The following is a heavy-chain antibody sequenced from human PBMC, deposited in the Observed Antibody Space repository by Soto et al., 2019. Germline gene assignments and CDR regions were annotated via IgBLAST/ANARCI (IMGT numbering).Heavy chain of an antibody. CDR3: ARDFYGDYVAGTMGYYYYYMDV. Sequence: GGSLRLSCAASGFTFSSYSMNWVRQAPGKGLEWVSSISSSSSYIYYADSVKGRFTISRDNAKNSLYLQMNSLRAEDTAVYYCARDFYGDYVAGTMGYYYYYMDVWGKGTTVTVSS. CDR2: ISSSSSYI. CDR1: GFTFSSYS. D-gene: IGHD4-17*01. J-gene: IGHJ6*03. V-gene: IGHV3-21*01.